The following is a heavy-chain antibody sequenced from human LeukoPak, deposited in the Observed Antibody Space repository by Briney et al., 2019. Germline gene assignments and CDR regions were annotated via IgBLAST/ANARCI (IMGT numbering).Heavy chain of an antibody. CDR1: GGSISSSSYY. CDR3: ARDTVPGDSFDI. CDR2: IHYSGST. J-gene: IGHJ3*02. V-gene: IGHV4-39*02. Sequence: SETLSLTCTVSGGSISSSSYYWGWIRQPPGKGLEWIGSIHYSGSTYYNPSLKSRVTISVDTSKNQFSLKLSSVTAADTAVYYCARDTVPGDSFDIWGQGTMVTVSS.